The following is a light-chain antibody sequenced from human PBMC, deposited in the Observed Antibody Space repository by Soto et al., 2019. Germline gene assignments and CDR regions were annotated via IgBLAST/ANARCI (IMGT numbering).Light chain of an antibody. CDR2: GNS. J-gene: IGLJ1*01. CDR3: CSFADFTYV. Sequence: QSVLTQPPSVSGAPGQRVTISCTGSSSNIGAGFDVHWYQQLPGTAPKLLIYGNSNRPSGVPDRFSGSRSGTSASLTISGLQAVDEADYYCCSFADFTYVFGTGTKVTVL. V-gene: IGLV1-40*01. CDR1: SSNIGAGFD.